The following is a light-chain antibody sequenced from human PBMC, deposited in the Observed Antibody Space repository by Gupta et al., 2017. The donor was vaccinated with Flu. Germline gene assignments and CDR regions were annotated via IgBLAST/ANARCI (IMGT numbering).Light chain of an antibody. CDR1: SSDAGGDKY. CDR3: CSSAVTYMWV. Sequence: VTISCTGTSSDAGGDKYVSWYQQPPGKAPKLLIDDVTKRPSGVPDRFAGSKSGNSAFLTISGLQAEDEADYFCCSSAVTYMWVFGTGTKVSVL. CDR2: DVT. V-gene: IGLV2-11*01. J-gene: IGLJ1*01.